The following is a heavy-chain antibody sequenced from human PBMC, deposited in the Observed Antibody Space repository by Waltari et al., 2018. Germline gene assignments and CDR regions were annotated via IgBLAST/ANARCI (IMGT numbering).Heavy chain of an antibody. V-gene: IGHV1-69*01. CDR1: GGTFSSYA. D-gene: IGHD3-22*01. Sequence: QVQLVQSGAEVKKPGSSVTVSCKASGGTFSSYAISWVRPAPGQGLEWMGGIMPIFGTANYAQKFQGRVTITADESTSTAYMELSSLRSEDTAVYYCARNYDSSGYSIYQWFDPWGQGTLVTVSS. J-gene: IGHJ5*02. CDR2: IMPIFGTA. CDR3: ARNYDSSGYSIYQWFDP.